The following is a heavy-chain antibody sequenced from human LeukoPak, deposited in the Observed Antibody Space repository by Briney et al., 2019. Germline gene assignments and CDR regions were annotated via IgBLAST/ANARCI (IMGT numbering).Heavy chain of an antibody. Sequence: SETLSLTCTVSGGSISSSSYYWGWIRQPPGKGLEWIGSIHYSGSTYYNPSLKSRVTISVDTSKNQFSLKLSSVTAADTAVYYCARLGGVAARPGFDYWGQGTLVTVSS. V-gene: IGHV4-39*01. CDR1: GGSISSSSYY. CDR2: IHYSGST. J-gene: IGHJ4*02. CDR3: ARLGGVAARPGFDY. D-gene: IGHD6-6*01.